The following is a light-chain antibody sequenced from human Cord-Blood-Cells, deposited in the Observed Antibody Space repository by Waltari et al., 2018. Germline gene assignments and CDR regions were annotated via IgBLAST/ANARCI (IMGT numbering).Light chain of an antibody. CDR3: QAWDSSTNWV. Sequence: SYELTQPPSVSVSPGQTASITCSGDKLGDKYACWYQQKPGQSPVLVIYQEGKRPSGIPGRFSGSNAGNTATLTISGTQAMDEADYYCQAWDSSTNWVFGGGTTLTVL. CDR1: KLGDKY. CDR2: QEG. J-gene: IGLJ3*02. V-gene: IGLV3-1*01.